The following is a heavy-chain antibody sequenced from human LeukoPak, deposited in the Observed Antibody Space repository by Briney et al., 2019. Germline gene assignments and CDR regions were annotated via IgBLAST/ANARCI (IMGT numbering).Heavy chain of an antibody. CDR2: IYYSGST. Sequence: SETLSLTCTVSGGSISSYYWSWIRQPPGKGLEWIGYIYYSGSTNYNPSLKSRVTISVDTSKNQFSLKLSSVTAADTAVYYCARATDNSGYDNWGQGTLVTVSS. CDR1: GGSISSYY. J-gene: IGHJ4*02. V-gene: IGHV4-59*12. CDR3: ARATDNSGYDN. D-gene: IGHD5-12*01.